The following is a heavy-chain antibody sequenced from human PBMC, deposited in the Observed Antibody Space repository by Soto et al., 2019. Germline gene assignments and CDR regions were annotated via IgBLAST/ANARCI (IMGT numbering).Heavy chain of an antibody. CDR2: IYPGDSDT. Sequence: PAESLKISCKGSGYSFTGYWIGWGGQMPGKGLEWVGIIYPGDSDTRYSPSFQGQVTISADKSISTAYLQWSSLKASDTAMYYCARASYCSGGSCYRAWFDPWGQGTLVTVSS. V-gene: IGHV5-51*01. J-gene: IGHJ5*02. CDR1: GYSFTGYW. CDR3: ARASYCSGGSCYRAWFDP. D-gene: IGHD2-15*01.